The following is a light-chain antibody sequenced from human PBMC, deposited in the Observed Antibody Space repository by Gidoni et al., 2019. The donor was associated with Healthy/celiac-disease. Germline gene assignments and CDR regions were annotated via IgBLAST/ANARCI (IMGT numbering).Light chain of an antibody. V-gene: IGLV7-43*01. CDR3: LLYYGGAQV. CDR1: TGAVTSGYY. CDR2: STS. J-gene: IGLJ3*02. Sequence: QTVVTQEHSLTVSPGGTVTLTCASSTGAVTSGYYPNWFQQKPGQAPRALIYSTSNKRSWTPARFSGSLLGGKAALTLSGVQPEDEAEYYCLLYYGGAQVFGGGTRLTVL.